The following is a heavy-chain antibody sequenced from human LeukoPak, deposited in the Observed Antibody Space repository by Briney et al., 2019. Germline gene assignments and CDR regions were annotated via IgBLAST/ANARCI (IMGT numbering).Heavy chain of an antibody. CDR3: AKGSGMVATDAFDY. CDR2: ISYDGSNK. Sequence: GGSLRLSCAASGFTFSSYGMHWVRQAPGKGLEWVAVISYDGSNKYYADSVKGRLTISRDNSKNTLYLQMNSLRAEDTAVYYCAKGSGMVATDAFDYWGQGTLVTVSS. D-gene: IGHD5-12*01. V-gene: IGHV3-30*18. J-gene: IGHJ4*02. CDR1: GFTFSSYG.